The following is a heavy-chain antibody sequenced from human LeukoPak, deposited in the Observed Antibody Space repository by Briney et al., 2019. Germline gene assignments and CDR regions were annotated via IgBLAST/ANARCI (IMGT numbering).Heavy chain of an antibody. Sequence: GGSLRLSCAASGFTLSSLPMSGAPQARGRGGGGVGFIRSKAYGGTTEYAASVKGRFTISRDDSKSIAYLQMKSLKTEDTAVYYCTRGSYDFWSGRDYWGQGTLVTVSS. CDR2: IRSKAYGGTT. CDR1: GFTLSSLP. J-gene: IGHJ4*02. V-gene: IGHV3-49*02. CDR3: TRGSYDFWSGRDY. D-gene: IGHD3-3*01.